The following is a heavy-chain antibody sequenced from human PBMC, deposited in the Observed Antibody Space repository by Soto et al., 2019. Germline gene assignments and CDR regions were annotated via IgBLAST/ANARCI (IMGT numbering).Heavy chain of an antibody. CDR2: IHHSGST. Sequence: PSETLSLTCTVSGGSISSYYWSWIRQPPGKGLEWIGYIHHSGSTNYNPSLKSRVTISLDTSKNQFSLKLSSVTAADTAVYYCARTYCISSSCYDLFDYWGQGTLVTVSS. D-gene: IGHD2-2*01. CDR3: ARTYCISSSCYDLFDY. CDR1: GGSISSYY. J-gene: IGHJ4*02. V-gene: IGHV4-59*01.